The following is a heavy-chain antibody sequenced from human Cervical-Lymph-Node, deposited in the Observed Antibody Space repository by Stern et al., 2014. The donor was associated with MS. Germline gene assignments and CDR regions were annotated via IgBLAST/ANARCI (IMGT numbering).Heavy chain of an antibody. CDR3: AREVAGHRLGMMDV. J-gene: IGHJ6*02. Sequence: VQLVESGAEVKKPGASVTVSCTASGYTFTSNYMHWVRQAPGQGLQWMGIINPWWGSTSYAQKFQGRVTMTRDTSTSTVYMELSSLRSEDTAVYYCAREVAGHRLGMMDVWGQGTTVTVSS. V-gene: IGHV1-46*01. D-gene: IGHD6-19*01. CDR2: INPWWGST. CDR1: GYTFTSNY.